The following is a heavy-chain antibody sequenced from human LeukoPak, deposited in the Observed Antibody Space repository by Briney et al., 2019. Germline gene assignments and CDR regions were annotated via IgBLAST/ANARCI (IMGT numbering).Heavy chain of an antibody. J-gene: IGHJ4*02. D-gene: IGHD2-2*01. CDR3: ARDLGYCSSTSCYESSDY. CDR2: ISSSSSYI. Sequence: GGSLRLSCAASGFTFSSYSMNWVRQAPGKGLEWVSSISSSSSYIYYADSVKGRFTISRDNAKNSLYLQMNSLRAEDTAVYYCARDLGYCSSTSCYESSDYWGQGTLVTVSS. V-gene: IGHV3-21*01. CDR1: GFTFSSYS.